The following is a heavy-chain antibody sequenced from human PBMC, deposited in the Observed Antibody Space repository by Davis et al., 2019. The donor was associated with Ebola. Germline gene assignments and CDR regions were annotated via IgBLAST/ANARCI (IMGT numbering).Heavy chain of an antibody. CDR2: ISYDGSNK. CDR1: GFTFSSYG. V-gene: IGHV3-30*18. CDR3: AKGDDFWSGYPYYYYYGMDV. J-gene: IGHJ6*04. Sequence: GESLKISCAASGFTFSSYGMHWVRQAPGKGLEWVAVISYDGSNKYYADSVKGRFTTSRDNSKNTLYLQMNSLRAEDTAVYYCAKGDDFWSGYPYYYYYGMDVWGKGTTVTVSS. D-gene: IGHD3-3*01.